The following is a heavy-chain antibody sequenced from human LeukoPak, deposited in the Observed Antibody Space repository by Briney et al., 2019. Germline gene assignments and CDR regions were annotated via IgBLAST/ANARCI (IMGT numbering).Heavy chain of an antibody. V-gene: IGHV4-59*01. CDR3: ARGETVTLDY. D-gene: IGHD4-17*01. CDR2: MYNSGST. J-gene: IGHJ4*02. Sequence: ESSETLSLTCTVSGGSIGGSYWSWIRQPPGKGLEWVAYMYNSGSTNYNPSLKSRVTISIDTSKNQFSLKLSSLTAADTAVYYCARGETVTLDYWGQGTLVTVSS. CDR1: GGSIGGSY.